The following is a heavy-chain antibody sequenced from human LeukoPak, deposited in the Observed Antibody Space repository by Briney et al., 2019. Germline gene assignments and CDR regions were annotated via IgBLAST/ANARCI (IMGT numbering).Heavy chain of an antibody. V-gene: IGHV3-7*04. CDR1: GLTFSTYW. CDR2: IKQDGGEK. CDR3: ARDMDV. J-gene: IGHJ6*02. Sequence: GGAVRLSCAACGLTFSTYWMTWVRQAAGQGREGVANIKQDGGEKYYVDSVKGRFTISRDTAKSSLYLQMNSLRAEDTAVYYCARDMDVWGQGTTVTVSS.